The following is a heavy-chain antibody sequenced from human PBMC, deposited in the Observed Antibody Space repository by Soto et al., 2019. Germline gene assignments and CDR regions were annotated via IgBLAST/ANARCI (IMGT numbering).Heavy chain of an antibody. CDR1: GFTFSSYA. CDR2: ISYDGSNK. CDR3: ARPLWRNDYDWGYCDL. J-gene: IGHJ2*01. Sequence: QVQLVESGGGVVQPGRSLRLSCAASGFTFSSYAMHWVRQAPGKGLEWVAVISYDGSNKYYADSVKGRFTISRDNSKNVLDLLMNGLRAEDTALYYCARPLWRNDYDWGYCDLWGRGTLVVVSP. V-gene: IGHV3-30-3*01. D-gene: IGHD3-16*01.